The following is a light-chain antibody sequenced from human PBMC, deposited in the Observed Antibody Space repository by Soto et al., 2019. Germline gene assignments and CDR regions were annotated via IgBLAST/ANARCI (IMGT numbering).Light chain of an antibody. Sequence: EVVLTQSPDTLSLSPGETATLSCRASQSINNNFLAWYQQRPGQAPRLLIFRVSTRASGIPDRFGGSGSGTDFTLTITRLEPEDFALYYCQKYTNLPRTFGQGTKVDIK. CDR2: RVS. J-gene: IGKJ1*01. V-gene: IGKV3-20*01. CDR1: QSINNNF. CDR3: QKYTNLPRT.